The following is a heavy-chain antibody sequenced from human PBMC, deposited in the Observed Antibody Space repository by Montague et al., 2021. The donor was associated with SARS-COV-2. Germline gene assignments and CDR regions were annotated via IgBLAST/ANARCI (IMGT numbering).Heavy chain of an antibody. CDR2: IDWDDDK. J-gene: IGHJ6*02. CDR1: GFSLSTSGVC. V-gene: IGHV2-70*11. Sequence: PALVKPTQTLTLTCTFSGFSLSTSGVCVSWIRQPPGKALEWLARIDWDDDKYYSTSLKTRLTISKDTSKNQVVLTMTNMDPVDTATYYCARRTYDILTGYYYGMDVWGQGTTVTVSS. D-gene: IGHD3-9*01. CDR3: ARRTYDILTGYYYGMDV.